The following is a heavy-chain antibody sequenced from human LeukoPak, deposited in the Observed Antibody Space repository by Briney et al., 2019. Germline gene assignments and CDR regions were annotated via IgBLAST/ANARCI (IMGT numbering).Heavy chain of an antibody. J-gene: IGHJ4*02. CDR1: GYTFTSYA. D-gene: IGHD5-12*01. CDR2: INTNTGNP. V-gene: IGHV7-4-1*02. CDR3: ARDPNIVATDKVFDY. Sequence: ASVKVSCKASGYTFTSYAMNWVRQAPGQGLEWMGWINTNTGNPTYAQGFTGRFVFSLDTSVSTAYLQISSLKAEDTAVYYCARDPNIVATDKVFDYWGQGTLVTVSS.